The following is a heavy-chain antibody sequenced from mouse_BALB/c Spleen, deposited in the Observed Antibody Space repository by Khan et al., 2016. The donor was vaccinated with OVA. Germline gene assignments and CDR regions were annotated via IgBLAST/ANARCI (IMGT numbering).Heavy chain of an antibody. Sequence: EVQLQQSGPELMKPGASVKISCKASGYSFTSYYIHWVIQSPGKSLEWIGYIDPNSGDPTYNQKFKGRATLTVETSASTAYIHLSNLTYEDSAVYYCTRHGYVAWFTYWGQGTLVTVSA. J-gene: IGHJ3*01. CDR2: IDPNSGDP. CDR3: TRHGYVAWFTY. D-gene: IGHD2-2*01. V-gene: IGHV1-22*01. CDR1: GYSFTSYY.